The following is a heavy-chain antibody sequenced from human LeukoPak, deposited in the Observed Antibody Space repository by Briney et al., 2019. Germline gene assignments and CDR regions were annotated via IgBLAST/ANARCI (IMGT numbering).Heavy chain of an antibody. Sequence: GGSLRLSCAASGFNFSSYWMSWVRQAPGKGLEWGANIKQEGSEKYYVDSVKGRFTISRDNAKNSLYLQMNSRRAEKTAVYSCASYAVNYGDIDYWGQGKLVTVSS. CDR1: GFNFSSYW. J-gene: IGHJ4*02. V-gene: IGHV3-7*01. CDR2: IKQEGSEK. CDR3: ASYAVNYGDIDY. D-gene: IGHD4-17*01.